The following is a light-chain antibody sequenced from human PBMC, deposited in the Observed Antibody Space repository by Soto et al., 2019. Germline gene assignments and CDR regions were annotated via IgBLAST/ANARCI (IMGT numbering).Light chain of an antibody. CDR1: QSVDSSN. Sequence: EIVLTQSPGTLSLSPGERATLSCRASQSVDSSNLVWYQQRSGQAPRLLIYGASSRATGIPDRFSGSGSGTDCTLTISRLEPEDVAVYSCQQAWAFGHGTKVEIK. CDR3: QQAWA. V-gene: IGKV3-20*01. J-gene: IGKJ1*01. CDR2: GAS.